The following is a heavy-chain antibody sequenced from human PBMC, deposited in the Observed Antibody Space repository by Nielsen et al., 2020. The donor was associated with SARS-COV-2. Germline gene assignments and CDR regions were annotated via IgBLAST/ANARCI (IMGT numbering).Heavy chain of an antibody. D-gene: IGHD2-15*01. J-gene: IGHJ5*02. CDR1: GDSITSGGSH. V-gene: IGHV4-31*03. CDR2: TSYDGNT. CDR3: ARGAAWFDP. Sequence: SETLSLTCTVSGDSITSGGSHWSWIRHHPSRGLEWLGFTSYDGNTYSNPSLESRLIISVDTSENQFSLRLNSVTAADTAIYVCARGAAWFDPWGQGTRVTVSS.